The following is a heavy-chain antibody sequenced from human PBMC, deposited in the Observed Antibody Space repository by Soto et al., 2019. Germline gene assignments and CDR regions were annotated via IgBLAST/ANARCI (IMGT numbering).Heavy chain of an antibody. Sequence: SETLSLTCTVSGGSISSGGYYWSWIRQHPGKGLEWIGYIYYSGSTYYNPSLKSRVTISVDTSKNQFPLKLSSVTAADTAVYYCAAEVGFGPLFDYWGQGTLVTVS. V-gene: IGHV4-31*03. CDR1: GGSISSGGYY. CDR2: IYYSGST. D-gene: IGHD3-3*01. J-gene: IGHJ4*02. CDR3: AAEVGFGPLFDY.